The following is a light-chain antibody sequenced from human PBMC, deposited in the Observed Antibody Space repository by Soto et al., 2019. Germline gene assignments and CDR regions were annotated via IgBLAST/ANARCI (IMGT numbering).Light chain of an antibody. Sequence: IVLTQSPATLSLWPGETAILSCRASQTVSSYLSWYQHKPGQAPRLLIYDASKRAPGIPARFSGSGSGTDFGLTISSLEPEDVAVYYCQQRSTSITFGQGTRLEIE. CDR3: QQRSTSIT. CDR2: DAS. V-gene: IGKV3-11*01. J-gene: IGKJ5*01. CDR1: QTVSSY.